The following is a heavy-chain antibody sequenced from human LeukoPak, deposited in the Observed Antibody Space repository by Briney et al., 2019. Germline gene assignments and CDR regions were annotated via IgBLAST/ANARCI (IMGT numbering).Heavy chain of an antibody. CDR1: GFTFSSYE. D-gene: IGHD6-19*01. Sequence: GGSLRLSCAASGFTFSSYEVNWVRQAPGKGLEWVSYISNSGSTIYYADSVKGRFTISRDNAKNSLYLQMNSLRAEDTAVYYCAAPGIAVAGTKVDWFDPWGQGTLVTVSS. J-gene: IGHJ5*02. CDR2: ISNSGSTI. V-gene: IGHV3-48*03. CDR3: AAPGIAVAGTKVDWFDP.